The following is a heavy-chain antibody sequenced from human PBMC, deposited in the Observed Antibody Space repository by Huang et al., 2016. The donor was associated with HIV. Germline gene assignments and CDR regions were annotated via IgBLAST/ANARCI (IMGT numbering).Heavy chain of an antibody. J-gene: IGHJ6*03. V-gene: IGHV3-30*03. CDR2: VSNDGKEK. CDR1: GFSFTSYD. CDR3: LPAGHVSHYYYMDV. Sequence: QGQLVESGGGVVQPGRSLRLSCAASGFSFTSYDMQLVSQVPGKGLEWVSCVSNDGKEKYYADSVKGRFTIARDNFKNTLYLQMNSLRTGDTAVYFCLPAGHVSHYYYMDVWGKGTTVIVSS.